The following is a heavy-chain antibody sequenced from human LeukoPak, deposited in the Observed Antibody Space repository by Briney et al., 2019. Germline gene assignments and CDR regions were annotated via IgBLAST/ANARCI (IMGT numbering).Heavy chain of an antibody. J-gene: IGHJ4*02. CDR2: IYTSGST. CDR1: GGSISSYY. V-gene: IGHV4-4*07. CDR3: AGGARYCSGGSCYFREFHY. D-gene: IGHD2-15*01. Sequence: SETLSLTCTVSGGSISSYYWSWIRQPAGKGLELIGRIYTSGSTNYTPSLKSRVTMSVDTSKNQFSLKLSSVTAADTAVYYCAGGARYCSGGSCYFREFHYWGQGALVTVSS.